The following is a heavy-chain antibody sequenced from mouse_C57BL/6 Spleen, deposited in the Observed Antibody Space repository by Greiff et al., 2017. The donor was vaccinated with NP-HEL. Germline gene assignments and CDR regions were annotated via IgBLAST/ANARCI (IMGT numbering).Heavy chain of an antibody. V-gene: IGHV1-5*01. CDR2: IYPGNSDT. CDR1: GYTFTSYW. CDR3: TSYDYDEMEYDFDY. D-gene: IGHD2-4*01. Sequence: EVQLQQSGTVLARPGASVKMSCKTSGYTFTSYWMHWVKQRPGQGLEWIGAIYPGNSDTSYNQKFKGKATLTAVTSASTAYMELSSLTNEDSAVYYCTSYDYDEMEYDFDYWGQGTTLTVSS. J-gene: IGHJ2*01.